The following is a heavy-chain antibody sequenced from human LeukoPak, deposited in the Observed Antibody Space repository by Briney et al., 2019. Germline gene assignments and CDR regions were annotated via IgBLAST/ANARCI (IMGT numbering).Heavy chain of an antibody. CDR1: GFIFSSYS. CDR3: AKAISVGATTDAAD. D-gene: IGHD1-26*01. J-gene: IGHJ4*02. V-gene: IGHV3-48*01. CDR2: ISSSGSTI. Sequence: GGSLRLSCAASGFIFSSYSMNWVRQAPGKGLEWVSYISSSGSTIYYADSVKGRFTISRDNAKNSLYLQMNSLRAEDTAVYYCAKAISVGATTDAADWGQGTLVTVSS.